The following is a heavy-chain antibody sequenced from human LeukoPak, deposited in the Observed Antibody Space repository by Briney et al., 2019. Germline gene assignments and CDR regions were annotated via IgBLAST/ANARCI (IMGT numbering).Heavy chain of an antibody. CDR3: AKGGRYCSGGSCYPTRPFDY. J-gene: IGHJ4*02. D-gene: IGHD2-15*01. CDR1: GFTFSSYA. V-gene: IGHV3-23*01. CDR2: ISGSGGST. Sequence: WGSLRLSCAASGFTFSSYAMSWVRQAPGKGLEWVSAISGSGGSTYYADSVKGRFTISRDNSKNTLYLQMNSLRAEDTAVYYCAKGGRYCSGGSCYPTRPFDYWGQGTLVTVSS.